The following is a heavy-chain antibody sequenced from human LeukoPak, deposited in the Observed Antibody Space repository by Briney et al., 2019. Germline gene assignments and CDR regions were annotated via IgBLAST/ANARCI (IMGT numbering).Heavy chain of an antibody. CDR2: ISYDGSNK. V-gene: IGHV3-30-3*01. CDR1: GLTFSSYA. D-gene: IGHD6-6*01. J-gene: IGHJ6*02. CDR3: ARDPSSSSFRLVGYYYGMDV. Sequence: PGGSLRLSCAASGLTFSSYAMHWVRQAPGKGLEWVAVISYDGSNKYYADSVKGRFTISRDNSKNTLYLQMNSLRAEDTAVYYCARDPSSSSFRLVGYYYGMDVWGQGTTVTVSS.